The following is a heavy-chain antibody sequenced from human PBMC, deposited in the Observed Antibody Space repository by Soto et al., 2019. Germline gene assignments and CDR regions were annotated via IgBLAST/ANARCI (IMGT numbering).Heavy chain of an antibody. CDR3: ASTPLGYCSGGSCYSGAFDI. V-gene: IGHV1-46*01. J-gene: IGHJ3*02. CDR1: GYTFTSYY. D-gene: IGHD2-15*01. Sequence: GASVKVSCKASGYTFTSYYMHWVRQAPGQGLEWMGIINPSGGSTSYAQKFQGRVTMTRDTSTSTVYMELSSLRSEDTAVYYCASTPLGYCSGGSCYSGAFDIWGQGTMVTV. CDR2: INPSGGST.